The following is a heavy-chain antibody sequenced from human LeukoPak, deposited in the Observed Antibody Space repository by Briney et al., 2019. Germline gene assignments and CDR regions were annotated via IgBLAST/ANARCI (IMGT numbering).Heavy chain of an antibody. CDR3: ARALRYSSPFDY. D-gene: IGHD6-13*01. V-gene: IGHV3-74*01. CDR2: INSDGSST. J-gene: IGHJ4*02. Sequence: PGGSLRLSCAASEFTFGSYWMHWVRQAPGKGLVWVSRINSDGSSTSYADSVKGRFTISRDNAKNTLYLQMNSLRAEDTAVYYCARALRYSSPFDYWGQGTLVTVSS. CDR1: EFTFGSYW.